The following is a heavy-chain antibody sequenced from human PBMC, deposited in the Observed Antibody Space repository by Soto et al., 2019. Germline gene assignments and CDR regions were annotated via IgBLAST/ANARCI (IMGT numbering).Heavy chain of an antibody. Sequence: SETLSLTCAVYGGSFSGYYLSWIRQPPGKGLEWIGEINHSGSTNYNPSLKSRVTISVDTSKNQFSLKLSSVTAADTAVYYCARVVVVVVAATVEPHFDYWGQGTLVTVSS. J-gene: IGHJ4*02. V-gene: IGHV4-34*01. CDR2: INHSGST. CDR1: GGSFSGYY. CDR3: ARVVVVVVAATVEPHFDY. D-gene: IGHD2-15*01.